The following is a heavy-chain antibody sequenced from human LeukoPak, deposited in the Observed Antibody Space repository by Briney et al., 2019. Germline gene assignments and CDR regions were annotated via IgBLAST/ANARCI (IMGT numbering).Heavy chain of an antibody. Sequence: ASVKVSCKASGYTFTSYGISWVRQAPGQGLEGMGWISAYNGNTNYAQKLQGRVTMTTDTSTSTAYMELRSLRSDDTAVYYCARDRWGRIAEYYYGMDVWGQGTTVTVSS. CDR3: ARDRWGRIAEYYYGMDV. CDR2: ISAYNGNT. D-gene: IGHD6-13*01. CDR1: GYTFTSYG. J-gene: IGHJ6*02. V-gene: IGHV1-18*01.